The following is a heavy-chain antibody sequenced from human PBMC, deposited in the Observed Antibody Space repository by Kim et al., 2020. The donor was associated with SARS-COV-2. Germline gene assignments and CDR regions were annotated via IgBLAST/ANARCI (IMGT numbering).Heavy chain of an antibody. D-gene: IGHD5-18*01. V-gene: IGHV1-46*01. Sequence: ASVKVSCKAFGYTFTSYYMNWLRQAPGQGPEWMGVIHPSGGSTNYAQKFQGRVTMTRDMSTSTVYMELSSLTSDDTAVYYCSRETMDIAMVYNWFDPWGQGTLVTVSS. CDR2: IHPSGGST. CDR3: SRETMDIAMVYNWFDP. CDR1: GYTFTSYY. J-gene: IGHJ5*02.